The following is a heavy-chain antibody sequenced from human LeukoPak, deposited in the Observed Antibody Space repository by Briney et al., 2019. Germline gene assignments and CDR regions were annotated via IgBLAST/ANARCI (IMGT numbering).Heavy chain of an antibody. CDR3: ARGGGMVRGVITPFDP. CDR2: INPSGGSP. V-gene: IGHV1-46*01. D-gene: IGHD3-10*01. Sequence: RASVKVSCKASGYTFTSYHLHWVRQAPGQGLEWMGIINPSGGSPNYAQKFQGRVTITADESTSTAYMELSSLRSEDTAVYYCARGGGMVRGVITPFDPWGQGTLVTVSS. CDR1: GYTFTSYH. J-gene: IGHJ5*02.